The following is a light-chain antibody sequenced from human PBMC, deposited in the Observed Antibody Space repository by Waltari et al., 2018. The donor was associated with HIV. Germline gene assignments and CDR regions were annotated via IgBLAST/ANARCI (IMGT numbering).Light chain of an antibody. V-gene: IGLV2-8*01. CDR3: SSYVGDNNLV. J-gene: IGLJ3*02. Sequence: QSALTQPPSASGSPGQSVTISCTGTRSDIGTYAFVSWHQRYPGKAPKLLLYEFNKRPSGVPDRFSGSKSRNTASLTVSGLQAEDEATYYCSSYVGDNNLVFGGGTGVTVL. CDR2: EFN. CDR1: RSDIGTYAF.